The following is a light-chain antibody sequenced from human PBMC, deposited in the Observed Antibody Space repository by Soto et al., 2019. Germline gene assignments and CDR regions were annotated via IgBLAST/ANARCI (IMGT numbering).Light chain of an antibody. CDR1: SSDVGGYNY. CDR2: DVR. J-gene: IGLJ1*01. Sequence: TSSDVGGYNYVSWYQQHPGKDPKLMIYDVRNRPSGVSNRFPGSKSVNTASLTISGLQAEDEADYYCSSYTSISTYVFGTGTKVTVL. V-gene: IGLV2-14*04. CDR3: SSYTSISTYV.